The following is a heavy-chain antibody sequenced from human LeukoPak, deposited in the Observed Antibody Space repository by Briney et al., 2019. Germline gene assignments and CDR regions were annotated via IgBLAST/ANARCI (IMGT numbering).Heavy chain of an antibody. CDR2: IKQDGSEK. CDR3: AKGSSAWNEVFHFDY. V-gene: IGHV3-7*03. D-gene: IGHD6-19*01. CDR1: GFTFSSYW. J-gene: IGHJ4*02. Sequence: GGSLRLSCAASGFTFSSYWMSWVRQAPGKGLEWVANIKQDGSEKYYVDSVKGRFTISRDNAKNSLYLQMNSPRAEDMALYYCAKGSSAWNEVFHFDYWGQGTLVTVSS.